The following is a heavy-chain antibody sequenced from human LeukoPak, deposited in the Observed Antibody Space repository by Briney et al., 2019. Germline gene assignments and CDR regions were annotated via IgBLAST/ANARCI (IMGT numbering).Heavy chain of an antibody. CDR2: ISSSGSTT. V-gene: IGHV3-48*03. Sequence: GGSLRLSCAASGFIFSNYEMKWVRQAPGKGLEWVSYISSSGSTTYYADSVKGRFAISRDNSKNTLFLQLHNLRVEDTALYYCARDLHYYVAMDVWGQGTTVTVSS. CDR3: ARDLHYYVAMDV. CDR1: GFIFSNYE. J-gene: IGHJ6*02. D-gene: IGHD3-10*02.